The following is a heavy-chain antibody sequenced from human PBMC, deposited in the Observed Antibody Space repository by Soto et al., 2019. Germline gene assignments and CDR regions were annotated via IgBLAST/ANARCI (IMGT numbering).Heavy chain of an antibody. J-gene: IGHJ4*02. CDR1: GGSFSAYY. D-gene: IGHD3-9*01. V-gene: IGHV4-34*01. CDR3: ARGGDILTGYYRVTTTFDY. Sequence: QVQLQQWGAGLLKPSETLSLTCAVYGGSFSAYYWSWIRQPPGKGLEWIGEINHSGSTNYNPSLKSRVTISVDTSKNQFSLKLSSVTAADTAVYYCARGGDILTGYYRVTTTFDYWGQGTLVTVSS. CDR2: INHSGST.